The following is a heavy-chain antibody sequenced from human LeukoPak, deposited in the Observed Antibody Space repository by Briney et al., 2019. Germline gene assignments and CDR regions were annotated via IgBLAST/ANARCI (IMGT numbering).Heavy chain of an antibody. V-gene: IGHV1-69*13. Sequence: SVKVSCKASGGTFISYAISWVRQPPGQGLEWMGGIIPIFGTANYAQKFQGRVTITADESTSTAYMELSSLRSEDTAVYYCARGNLQICFDYWGQGTLVTVSS. J-gene: IGHJ4*02. CDR2: IIPIFGTA. CDR1: GGTFISYA. CDR3: ARGNLQICFDY. D-gene: IGHD5-18*01.